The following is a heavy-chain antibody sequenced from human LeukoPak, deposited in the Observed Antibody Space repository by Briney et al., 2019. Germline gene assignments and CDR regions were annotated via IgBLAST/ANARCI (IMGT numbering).Heavy chain of an antibody. Sequence: ASVKVSCKVSGYTLTELSMHWVRQAPGKGLEWMGGFDPEDGGTIYAQNFQGRVTVTGDTSTSTVYMELSSLSSEDTAVYYCARPTSIIPASNIYYYYYAMDVWGQGTTVTVSS. D-gene: IGHD2-2*01. J-gene: IGHJ6*02. CDR3: ARPTSIIPASNIYYYYYAMDV. CDR1: GYTLTELS. V-gene: IGHV1-24*01. CDR2: FDPEDGGT.